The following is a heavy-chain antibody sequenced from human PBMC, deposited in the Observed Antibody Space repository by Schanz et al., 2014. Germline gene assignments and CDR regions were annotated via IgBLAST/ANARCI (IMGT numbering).Heavy chain of an antibody. CDR1: GFTFTGPW. CDR2: IKEDGSKK. J-gene: IGHJ3*01. CDR3: ARDSRYCTGVDCKGDAFDL. V-gene: IGHV3-7*01. Sequence: DVQLVESGGGLVQPGGSLRLSCAASGFTFTGPWMSWVRQAPGKGLEWVANIKEDGSKKYYVDSVRGRFTISRDNAKNSLYLQLNSLTAEDTAVYHCARDSRYCTGVDCKGDAFDLWGQGTLVTVSS. D-gene: IGHD2-8*02.